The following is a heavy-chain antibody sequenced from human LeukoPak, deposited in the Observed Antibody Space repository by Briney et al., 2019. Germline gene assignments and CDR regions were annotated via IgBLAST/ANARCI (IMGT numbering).Heavy chain of an antibody. J-gene: IGHJ4*02. D-gene: IGHD2-2*01. Sequence: GGSLRLSCAASGFTFSTYWMSWVRQAPGKGLEWVANINQDGSTKYYVDSVKGRFTISRDNAKNSLYLQMSSLRAEDTAVYYCVTDRDRAVVVWGQGTLVTVSS. CDR1: GFTFSTYW. CDR2: INQDGSTK. V-gene: IGHV3-7*01. CDR3: VTDRDRAVVV.